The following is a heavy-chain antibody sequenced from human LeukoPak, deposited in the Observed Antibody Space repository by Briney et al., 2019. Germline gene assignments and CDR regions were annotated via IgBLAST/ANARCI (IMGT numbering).Heavy chain of an antibody. CDR3: AKDPVVYHGGSGWHYFDY. CDR2: IGGTGDKT. D-gene: IGHD6-19*01. Sequence: SGGSLRLSCAASRFTFSSYAMSWVRQAPGRGLEWVSTIGGTGDKTYYADSVKGRFTISRDNSMDTLYLQMNSLKAEDTAVHYCAKDPVVYHGGSGWHYFDYWGQGTLVTVSS. CDR1: RFTFSSYA. V-gene: IGHV3-23*01. J-gene: IGHJ4*02.